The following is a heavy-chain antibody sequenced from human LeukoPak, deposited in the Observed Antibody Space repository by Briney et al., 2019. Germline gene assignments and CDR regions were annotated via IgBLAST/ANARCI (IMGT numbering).Heavy chain of an antibody. J-gene: IGHJ4*02. D-gene: IGHD3-22*01. V-gene: IGHV4-4*07. CDR3: ARDYYDSSAYYHFDC. Sequence: SETLSLTCTVSGGSISSYYWSWIRQPAGKGLEWIGRIYTSGSTNYNPSLKSRVTMSVDTSKNQFSLKLSSVTAADTAVYYCARDYYDSSAYYHFDCWGQGTLVTVSS. CDR1: GGSISSYY. CDR2: IYTSGST.